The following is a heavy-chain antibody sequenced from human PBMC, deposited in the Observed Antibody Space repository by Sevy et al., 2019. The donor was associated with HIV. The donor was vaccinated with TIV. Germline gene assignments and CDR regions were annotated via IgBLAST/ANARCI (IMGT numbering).Heavy chain of an antibody. V-gene: IGHV3-15*01. CDR3: TTDPKKRGLSALLDY. D-gene: IGHD3-10*01. CDR1: GFTFSNAW. Sequence: GRSLRLSCAASGFTFSNAWMSWVRQATGKGLEWGGRIKSKADGGTTDYAAPVKGRFTISRDDSKNTLYPQMNSLKTEDTAIYYCTTDPKKRGLSALLDYWGQGTLVTVSS. J-gene: IGHJ4*02. CDR2: IKSKADGGTT.